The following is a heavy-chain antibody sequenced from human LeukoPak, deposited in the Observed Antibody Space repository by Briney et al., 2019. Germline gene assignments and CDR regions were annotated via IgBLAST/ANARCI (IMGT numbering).Heavy chain of an antibody. CDR3: AREHPFRSGYYMGRSYYFDY. D-gene: IGHD3-3*01. Sequence: GGSLRLSCAASAFTFSRYGMHWVRQAPGKGLEWVAFIRYDGSNKYYADSVKGRFTISRDNAKNSLYLQMNSLRAEDTAVYYCAREHPFRSGYYMGRSYYFDYWGQGTLVTVSS. V-gene: IGHV3-30*02. CDR1: AFTFSRYG. CDR2: IRYDGSNK. J-gene: IGHJ4*02.